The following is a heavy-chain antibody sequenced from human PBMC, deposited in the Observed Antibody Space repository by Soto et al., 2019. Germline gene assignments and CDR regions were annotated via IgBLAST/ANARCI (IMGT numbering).Heavy chain of an antibody. CDR3: ARGSQLRGYNWFDP. D-gene: IGHD1-1*01. V-gene: IGHV4-4*02. J-gene: IGHJ5*02. Sequence: PSETLSLTCAVSSGSISSSNWWSWVRQPPGKGLEWIGEIYHSGSTNYNPSLKSRVTISVDKSKNQFSLKLSSVTAADTAVYYCARGSQLRGYNWFDPWGQGTLVTVSS. CDR2: IYHSGST. CDR1: SGSISSSNW.